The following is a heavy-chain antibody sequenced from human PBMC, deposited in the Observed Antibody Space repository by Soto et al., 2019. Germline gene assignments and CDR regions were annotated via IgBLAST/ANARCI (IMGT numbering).Heavy chain of an antibody. J-gene: IGHJ4*02. CDR1: GFTFSSYG. V-gene: IGHV3-30*18. CDR2: ISYDRSNK. Sequence: QVQLVESGGGVVQPGRSLRLSCAASGFTFSSYGMHWVRQAPGKGLEWVAVISYDRSNKYYADSVKGRFTISRDNSKNTLYLQMNSLRAEDTAVYYCAKDRNIAAAGPFDYWGQGTLVTVSS. D-gene: IGHD6-13*01. CDR3: AKDRNIAAAGPFDY.